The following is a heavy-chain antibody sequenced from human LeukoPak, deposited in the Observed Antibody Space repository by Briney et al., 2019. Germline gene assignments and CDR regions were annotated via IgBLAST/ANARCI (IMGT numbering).Heavy chain of an antibody. J-gene: IGHJ3*02. V-gene: IGHV3-48*03. CDR3: ARDGRPDADAFDI. Sequence: TGGSLRLSCAASGFTFSSYEMNWVRQAPGKGLEWVSYISSSGSTVYYADPVKDRFTISRDNAKNSLYLQMNSLRAEDTAVYYCARDGRPDADAFDIWGQGTMVTVSS. CDR1: GFTFSSYE. CDR2: ISSSGSTV.